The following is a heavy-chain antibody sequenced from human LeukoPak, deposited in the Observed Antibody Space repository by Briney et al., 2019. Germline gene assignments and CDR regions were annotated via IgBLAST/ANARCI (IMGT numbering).Heavy chain of an antibody. V-gene: IGHV3-21*01. CDR2: ISSSSSYI. CDR3: ARETRTDYGDYFDY. D-gene: IGHD4-17*01. Sequence: GGSLRLSCAASGFTFSSYSMNWVRQAPGKGLEWVSSISSSSSYIYYADSVKGRFTISRDNAKNSLYLQMNSLRAEDTAVYYCARETRTDYGDYFDYWGQGTLVTVSS. CDR1: GFTFSSYS. J-gene: IGHJ4*02.